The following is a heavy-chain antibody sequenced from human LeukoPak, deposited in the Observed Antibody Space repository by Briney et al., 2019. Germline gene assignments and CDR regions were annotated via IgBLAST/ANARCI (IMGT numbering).Heavy chain of an antibody. V-gene: IGHV4-30-2*01. CDR1: GGSISSGGYY. D-gene: IGHD3-22*01. CDR2: IYHSGST. Sequence: PSQTLSFTCTVSGGSISSGGYYWSWIRQPPGKGLEWIGYIYHSGSTYYNPSLKSRVTISVDRSKNQFSLKLSSVTAADTAVYYCARRGYYYDMGGFNPWGQGTLVTVSS. J-gene: IGHJ5*02. CDR3: ARRGYYYDMGGFNP.